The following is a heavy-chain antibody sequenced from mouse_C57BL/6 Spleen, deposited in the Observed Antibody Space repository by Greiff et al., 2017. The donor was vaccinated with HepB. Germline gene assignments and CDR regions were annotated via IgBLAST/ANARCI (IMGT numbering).Heavy chain of an antibody. V-gene: IGHV1-82*01. CDR3: ANGGTYYFDY. CDR1: GYAFSSSW. Sequence: QVQLQQSGPELVKPGASVKISCKASGYAFSSSWMNWVKQRPGKGLEWIGRIYPGDGDTNYNGKFKGKATLTADKSSSTAYMQLSSLTSEDSAVYFCANGGTYYFDYWGQGTTLTVSS. J-gene: IGHJ2*01. CDR2: IYPGDGDT.